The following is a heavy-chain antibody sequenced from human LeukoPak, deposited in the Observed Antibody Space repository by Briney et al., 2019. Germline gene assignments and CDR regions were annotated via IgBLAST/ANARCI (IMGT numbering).Heavy chain of an antibody. CDR1: EGLISSGGYY. J-gene: IGHJ3*01. Sequence: SGTLCLTCVVSEGLISSGGYYWGWIRHPPEKRLERIWSVHHIGITYYNTSLKSRVTIYVDKSKNQFSLELTSVTAADTAVYYCARNPPIYYDSSGRMGAFDVWGQGTMVTVSS. D-gene: IGHD3-22*01. V-gene: IGHV4-39*01. CDR3: ARNPPIYYDSSGRMGAFDV. CDR2: VHHIGIT.